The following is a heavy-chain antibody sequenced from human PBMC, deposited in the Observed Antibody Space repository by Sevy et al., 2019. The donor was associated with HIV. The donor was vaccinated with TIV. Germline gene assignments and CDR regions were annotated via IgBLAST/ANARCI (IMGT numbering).Heavy chain of an antibody. Sequence: GVSLRLSCAASGFTFSVYWMNWVRQAPGKGLEWVANIKGDGSDKHYVDSVEGRFTISRDNGKNLLYLQMNSLRVEDTAVYYCAHVTIGRFDSWGQGTLVTVSS. J-gene: IGHJ4*02. D-gene: IGHD3-16*01. CDR2: IKGDGSDK. CDR1: GFTFSVYW. V-gene: IGHV3-7*01. CDR3: AHVTIGRFDS.